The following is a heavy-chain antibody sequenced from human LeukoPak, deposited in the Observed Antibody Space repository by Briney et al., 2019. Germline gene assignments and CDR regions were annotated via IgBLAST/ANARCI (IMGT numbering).Heavy chain of an antibody. CDR3: ARDIGGSYTAIDY. CDR1: GFTFSSYA. CDR2: ISYDGSNK. Sequence: GGSLRLSCAASGFTFSSYAMHWVRQAPGKGLEWVAVISYDGSNKYYADSVKGRFTISRDDSKKTLYLQMNSLRAEDTAVYYCARDIGGSYTAIDYWGQGTLVTVSS. D-gene: IGHD1-26*01. J-gene: IGHJ4*02. V-gene: IGHV3-30*01.